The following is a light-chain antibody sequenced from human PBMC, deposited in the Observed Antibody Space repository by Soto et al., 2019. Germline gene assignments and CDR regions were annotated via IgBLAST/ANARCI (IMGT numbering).Light chain of an antibody. J-gene: IGLJ1*01. V-gene: IGLV2-11*01. Sequence: LTQPRSVSGSPGQSVTISCTGTSSDVGGYNYVSWYQQHPGKAPKLMIYDVSKRPSGVPDRFSGSKSGNTASLTISGLQAEDEADYYCCSYAGSYKKVFGTGTKVTVL. CDR1: SSDVGGYNY. CDR2: DVS. CDR3: CSYAGSYKKV.